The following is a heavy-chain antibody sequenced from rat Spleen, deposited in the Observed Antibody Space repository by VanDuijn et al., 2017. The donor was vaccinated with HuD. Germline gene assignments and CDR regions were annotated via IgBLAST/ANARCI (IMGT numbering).Heavy chain of an antibody. CDR2: ISYGDSSGHSST. D-gene: IGHD1-9*01. J-gene: IGHJ2*01. CDR3: ARRHYGYTDYFDY. CDR1: GFTFRNFD. Sequence: EVQLVESGGGLVQPGRSLKLSCAASGFTFRNFDMAWVRQAPTKGLEWVATISYGDSSGHSSTYYRDSVKGRFTISRDNAKSTLSLQMDSLRSEDTATYYCARRHYGYTDYFDYWGQGVMVTVSS. V-gene: IGHV5-29*01.